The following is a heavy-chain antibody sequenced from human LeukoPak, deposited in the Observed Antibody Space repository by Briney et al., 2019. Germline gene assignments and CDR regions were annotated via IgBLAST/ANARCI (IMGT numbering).Heavy chain of an antibody. CDR2: IYPGDSDT. J-gene: IGHJ5*02. CDR3: ARRTNYNDNNWFHL. D-gene: IGHD3-22*01. V-gene: IGHV5-51*01. CDR1: GYSSSNFW. Sequence: AESLKISCKGSGYSSSNFWICWVRQMPGTGLEWMGIIYPGDSDTRYRPSFQGQVTISVDKSINTAYLHWSSLKASDTAMYYCARRTNYNDNNWFHLWGQGTLVTVSS.